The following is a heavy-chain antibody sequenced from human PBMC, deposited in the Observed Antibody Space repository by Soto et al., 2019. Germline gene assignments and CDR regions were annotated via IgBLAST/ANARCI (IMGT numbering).Heavy chain of an antibody. CDR2: ISYDGSNK. CDR3: AKDLHYYYDSSGYPDY. Sequence: PGGSLRLSCAASGFTFSSYGMHWVRQAPGKGLEWVAVISYDGSNKYYADSVKGRFTISRDNSKNTLYLQMNSLRAEDTAVYYCAKDLHYYYDSSGYPDYWGQGTLVTVSS. D-gene: IGHD3-22*01. V-gene: IGHV3-30*18. J-gene: IGHJ4*02. CDR1: GFTFSSYG.